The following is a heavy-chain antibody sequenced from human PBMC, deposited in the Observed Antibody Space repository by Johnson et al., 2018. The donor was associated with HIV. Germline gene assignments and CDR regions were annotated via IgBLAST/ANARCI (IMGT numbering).Heavy chain of an antibody. CDR2: ISGSGGST. D-gene: IGHD3-3*01. J-gene: IGHJ3*02. Sequence: MQLVESGGGVVQPGGSLRLSCAASGFTFSSYAMSWVRQAPGKGLEWVSAISGSGGSTYYADSVKGRFTISRDNSKNTLYLQMNSLRAEDTAVYYCARDGGINYFGVVTPEAFDIWGQGTMVTVSS. CDR3: ARDGGINYFGVVTPEAFDI. V-gene: IGHV3-23*04. CDR1: GFTFSSYA.